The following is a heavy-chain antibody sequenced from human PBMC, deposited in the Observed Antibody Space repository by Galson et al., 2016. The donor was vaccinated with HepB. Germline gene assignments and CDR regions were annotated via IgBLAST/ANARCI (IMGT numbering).Heavy chain of an antibody. Sequence: SLRLSCIASGFTFSTYTMDWVRQAPGKGLEWVSYIRSGAIYYSDSVKGRFTISIDNAKNSLYLQMNSLRAEDTAVYYCAKDRNTVVTYGMDVWGQGTTVTVSS. V-gene: IGHV3-48*04. CDR3: AKDRNTVVTYGMDV. CDR2: IRSGAI. CDR1: GFTFSTYT. J-gene: IGHJ6*02. D-gene: IGHD4-23*01.